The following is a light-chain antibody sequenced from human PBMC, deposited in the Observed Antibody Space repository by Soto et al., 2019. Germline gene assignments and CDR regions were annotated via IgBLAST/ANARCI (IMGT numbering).Light chain of an antibody. CDR1: QSINIY. CDR2: AAS. J-gene: IGKJ2*01. V-gene: IGKV1-39*01. Sequence: IQMTQFPSSLSASVGDRVTITCRARQSINIYLNWYQQKPGQAPNLLIYAASSLQSGVPSRFSGSGSETDFNLIISSLQPEDFATYYCQQSYSTPHTFGQGTRLEIK. CDR3: QQSYSTPHT.